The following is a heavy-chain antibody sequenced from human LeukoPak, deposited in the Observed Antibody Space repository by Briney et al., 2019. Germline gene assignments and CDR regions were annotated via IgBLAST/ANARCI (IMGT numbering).Heavy chain of an antibody. CDR3: AREFRITRVPGVMT. V-gene: IGHV4-59*01. D-gene: IGHD3-10*01. CDR1: GGSISSYY. CDR2: IYYSGST. J-gene: IGHJ5*02. Sequence: SETLSLTCTVSGGSISSYYWSWIRQPPGKGLEWIGYIYYSGSTNYNPSLKSRVTISVDTSKNQFSLKLSSVTAADTAVYYCAREFRITRVPGVMTWGQGTLVTVSS.